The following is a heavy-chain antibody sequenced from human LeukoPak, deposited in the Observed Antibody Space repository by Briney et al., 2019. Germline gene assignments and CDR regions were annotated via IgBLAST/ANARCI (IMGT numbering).Heavy chain of an antibody. CDR1: GYTFTSYG. V-gene: IGHV1-18*01. D-gene: IGHD2-15*01. Sequence: GASVKVSCKASGYTFTSYGISWVRQAPGQGLEWMGWISAYNGNTNYAQKLQGRVTMTTDTSTSTAYMELRSLRSDDTAVYYCARIPLGYCSGGSCYGEYFQHWGQGTLVTVSS. CDR2: ISAYNGNT. CDR3: ARIPLGYCSGGSCYGEYFQH. J-gene: IGHJ1*01.